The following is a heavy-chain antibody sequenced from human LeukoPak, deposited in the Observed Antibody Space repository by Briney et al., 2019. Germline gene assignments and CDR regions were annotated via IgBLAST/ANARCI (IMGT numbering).Heavy chain of an antibody. J-gene: IGHJ4*02. CDR3: AREGGYYDSSGYYPY. CDR2: IIPIFGTA. V-gene: IGHV1-69*06. CDR1: GGTFSSYA. Sequence: ASVKVSCKASGGTFSSYAISWVRQAPGQGLEWMGGIIPIFGTANYAQKFQGRVTITADKSTSTAYMELSSLRSEDTAVYYCAREGGYYDSSGYYPYWGQGTLVTVSS. D-gene: IGHD3-22*01.